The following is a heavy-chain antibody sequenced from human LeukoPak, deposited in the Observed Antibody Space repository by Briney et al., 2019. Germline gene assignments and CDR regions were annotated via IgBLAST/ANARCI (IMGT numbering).Heavy chain of an antibody. CDR2: ISYDETNK. Sequence: PGGSLRLSCAAPGFTFTNYAMHRVRQAPGKGLEWVAVISYDETNKYYEDSVKGRFTISRDNSKNTLYLQMNSLRAEDTAVYYCAHGSMYQLDYWGQGTLVTVSS. CDR3: AHGSMYQLDY. CDR1: GFTFTNYA. J-gene: IGHJ4*02. D-gene: IGHD2-2*01. V-gene: IGHV3-30*04.